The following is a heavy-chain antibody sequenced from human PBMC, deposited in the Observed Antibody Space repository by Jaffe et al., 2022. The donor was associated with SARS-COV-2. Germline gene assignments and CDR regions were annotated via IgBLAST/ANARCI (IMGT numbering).Heavy chain of an antibody. V-gene: IGHV3-9*01. Sequence: EVQLVESGGGLVQPGRSLRLSCAASGFTFDDYAMHWVRQAPGKGLEWVSGISWNSGSIGYADSVKGRFTISRDNAKNSLYLQMNSLRAEDTALYYCAKEANDAFDIWGQGTMVTVSS. CDR2: ISWNSGSI. CDR1: GFTFDDYA. CDR3: AKEANDAFDI. J-gene: IGHJ3*02.